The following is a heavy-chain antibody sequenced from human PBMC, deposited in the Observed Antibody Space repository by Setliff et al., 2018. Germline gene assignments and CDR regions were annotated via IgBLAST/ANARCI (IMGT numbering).Heavy chain of an antibody. CDR3: VGGVVVIAFPGH. CDR1: GGSISSSNYY. CDR2: IYHSGST. V-gene: IGHV4-39*01. Sequence: SETLSLTCNVSGGSISSSNYYWGWIRQPPGRGLEWIGNIYHSGSTYYNPSLKTRVTISVDTSKNQFSLRLSSVTAADTAVYYCVGGVVVIAFPGHWGQGTLGTVSS. D-gene: IGHD2-21*01. J-gene: IGHJ4*02.